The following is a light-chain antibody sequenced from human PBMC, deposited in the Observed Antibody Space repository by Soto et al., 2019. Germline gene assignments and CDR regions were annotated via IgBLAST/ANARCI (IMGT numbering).Light chain of an antibody. CDR3: ATWDDSLNGVV. Sequence: QSVLTQPPSASGTPGQRVTISCSGSGSNIASNTVNWYQHLPRTAPKLLMYSDNQRPSGVPDRFSGSKSGTSASLAISGLQSADEADYYCATWDDSLNGVVFGGGTQLTVL. V-gene: IGLV1-44*01. CDR2: SDN. J-gene: IGLJ2*01. CDR1: GSNIASNT.